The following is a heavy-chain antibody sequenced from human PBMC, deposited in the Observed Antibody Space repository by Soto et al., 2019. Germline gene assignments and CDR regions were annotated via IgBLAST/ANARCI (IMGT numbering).Heavy chain of an antibody. CDR1: GFTFSSYG. CDR2: ISYDGSNK. V-gene: IGHV3-30*18. D-gene: IGHD5-18*01. Sequence: GGSLRLSCAASGFTFSSYGMHGVRQAPGKGLEWVAVISYDGSNKYYADSVKGRFTISRDNSKNTLYLQMNSLRAEDTAVYYCAKEIGYSYGYTDYWGQGTLVTAPQ. CDR3: AKEIGYSYGYTDY. J-gene: IGHJ4*02.